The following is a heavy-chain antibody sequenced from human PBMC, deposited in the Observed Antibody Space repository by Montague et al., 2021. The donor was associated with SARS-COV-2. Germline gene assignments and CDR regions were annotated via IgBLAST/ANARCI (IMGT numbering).Heavy chain of an antibody. Sequence: SLRLSCAASGFTFSNYWVSWVRQAPGKGPEWVANIKKDGREKYYLDSVKGRFTISRDNAKNALFLQANSLRVEDTAVYYCAREISGGDFDCWGQGTLVTVSS. CDR2: IKKDGREK. CDR3: AREISGGDFDC. V-gene: IGHV3-7*03. CDR1: GFTFSNYW. D-gene: IGHD3-10*01. J-gene: IGHJ4*02.